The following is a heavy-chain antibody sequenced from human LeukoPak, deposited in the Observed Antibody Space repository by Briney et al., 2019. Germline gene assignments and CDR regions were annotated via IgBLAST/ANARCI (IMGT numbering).Heavy chain of an antibody. D-gene: IGHD6-13*01. CDR2: ISGSGGST. CDR3: AKPKSDSSSWYNFDY. J-gene: IGHJ4*02. V-gene: IGHV3-23*01. Sequence: GGSLRLSCAASGFTFSSYAMSWVRQAPGMGLDWVSSISGSGGSTYYADSVKGRFTISRDNSKNTLYLQMNSLRAEDTAVYYCAKPKSDSSSWYNFDYWGQGTLVTVSS. CDR1: GFTFSSYA.